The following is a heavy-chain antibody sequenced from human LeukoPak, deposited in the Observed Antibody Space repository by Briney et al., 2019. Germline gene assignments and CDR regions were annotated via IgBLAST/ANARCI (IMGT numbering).Heavy chain of an antibody. Sequence: GGSLTLSCTASGFSFISFAMRWVRQPPGRGLEWVSCISGYGDTRYYADSVKGLITISRDNPKNTLFLHMNSLRAEDTAVYYCAKAAGYSSGWFTDYFDFWGQGILVTVSS. CDR3: AKAAGYSSGWFTDYFDF. D-gene: IGHD6-19*01. J-gene: IGHJ4*02. CDR2: ISGYGDTR. CDR1: GFSFISFA. V-gene: IGHV3-23*01.